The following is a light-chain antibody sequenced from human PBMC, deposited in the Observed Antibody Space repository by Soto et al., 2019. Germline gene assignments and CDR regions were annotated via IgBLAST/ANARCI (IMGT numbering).Light chain of an antibody. CDR1: QNINSW. J-gene: IGKJ5*01. CDR3: QQYEIYPIT. V-gene: IGKV1-5*03. Sequence: DIQMTQSPSTLSASVGDRVTITWRASQNINSWLAWYQQKPGKAPKLLIYKASSLESGVPSRFSGSGSGTEFTLTISSLQPDDFAAYYCQQYEIYPITFGQGTRLEIK. CDR2: KAS.